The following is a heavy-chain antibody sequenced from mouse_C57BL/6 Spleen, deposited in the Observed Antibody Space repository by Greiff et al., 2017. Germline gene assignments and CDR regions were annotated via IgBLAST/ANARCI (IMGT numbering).Heavy chain of an antibody. CDR1: GYTFTSYW. Sequence: VQLQQPGAELVMPGASVKLSCKASGYTFTSYWMHWVKQRPGQGLEWIGEIDPSDSYTNYNQKFKGKSTLTVDKSSSTAYMQLSSLTSEDSAVYYCARIYYDYDDGGYYAMDYWGQGTSVTVSS. D-gene: IGHD2-4*01. J-gene: IGHJ4*01. V-gene: IGHV1-69*01. CDR3: ARIYYDYDDGGYYAMDY. CDR2: IDPSDSYT.